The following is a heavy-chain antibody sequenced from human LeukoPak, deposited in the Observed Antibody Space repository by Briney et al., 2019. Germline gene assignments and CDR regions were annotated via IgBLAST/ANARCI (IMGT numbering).Heavy chain of an antibody. CDR2: ACTSGST. D-gene: IGHD4-11*01. Sequence: SETLSLTCTVSGGSISSGSYCWSWIRQPAGKGLEWIGRACTSGSTNYNPSLKSRVTISVDTSKNQFSLKLSSVTAADTAVYYCARELAHSNYVEYWGQGTLVTVSS. J-gene: IGHJ4*02. V-gene: IGHV4-61*02. CDR3: ARELAHSNYVEY. CDR1: GGSISSGSYC.